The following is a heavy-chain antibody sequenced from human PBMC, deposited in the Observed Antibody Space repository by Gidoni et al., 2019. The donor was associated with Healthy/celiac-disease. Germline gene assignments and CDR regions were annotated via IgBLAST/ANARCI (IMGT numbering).Heavy chain of an antibody. CDR3: ARGATVVTPSVLSAY. J-gene: IGHJ4*02. CDR2: ISAYNGNT. CDR1: GYTFTSYG. V-gene: IGHV1-18*01. D-gene: IGHD4-17*01. Sequence: QAQLVPSGAEVKKPGASVKVSCKASGYTFTSYGISWVRQAPGQGLEWMGWISAYNGNTNYAQKLQGRVTMTTDTSTSTAYMELRSLRSDDTAVYYCARGATVVTPSVLSAYWGQGTLVTVSS.